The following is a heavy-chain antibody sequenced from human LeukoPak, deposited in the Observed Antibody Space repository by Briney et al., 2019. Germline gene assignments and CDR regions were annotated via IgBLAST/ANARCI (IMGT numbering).Heavy chain of an antibody. CDR1: GGSMNSYY. CDR3: TRHVWLQPFDY. D-gene: IGHD3-9*01. Sequence: SETLSLTCSVSGGSMNSYYWSWIRQSPGKGPEWIGYIYYSGSTNYNPSLKSRVTISVGTSKNQFSLKLSSVTAADTAVYYCTRHVWLQPFDYWGQGTLVTVSS. CDR2: IYYSGST. J-gene: IGHJ4*02. V-gene: IGHV4-59*08.